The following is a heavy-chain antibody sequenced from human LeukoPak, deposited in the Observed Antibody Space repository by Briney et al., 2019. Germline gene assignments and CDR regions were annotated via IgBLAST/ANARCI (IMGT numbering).Heavy chain of an antibody. CDR1: GYTFTGYY. D-gene: IGHD3-22*01. Sequence: ASVKVSCKASGYTFTGYYIHWVRQAPGQGLEWMGWINPNSGGTNYAQKFQGRVTMTRDTSISTAYMELSRLRSDDTALYYCARVIYDSSGLLDYWGQGTLVTVSS. V-gene: IGHV1-2*02. CDR3: ARVIYDSSGLLDY. J-gene: IGHJ4*02. CDR2: INPNSGGT.